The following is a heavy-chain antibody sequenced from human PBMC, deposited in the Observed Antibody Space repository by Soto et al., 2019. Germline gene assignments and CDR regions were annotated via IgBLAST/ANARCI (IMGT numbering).Heavy chain of an antibody. D-gene: IGHD6-25*01. J-gene: IGHJ4*02. Sequence: QVQLQESGPGLVKPSQTLSLTCTVSGGSISSGFAYWSWIRQRPGKGLEWIGNIYYSGSTYYNPSLKGRVAISVDTSKNHFSLNLRSETAADTAIYYCAKGEAEGPGYDDWGQGTLVTVSS. V-gene: IGHV4-31*03. CDR2: IYYSGST. CDR1: GGSISSGFAY. CDR3: AKGEAEGPGYDD.